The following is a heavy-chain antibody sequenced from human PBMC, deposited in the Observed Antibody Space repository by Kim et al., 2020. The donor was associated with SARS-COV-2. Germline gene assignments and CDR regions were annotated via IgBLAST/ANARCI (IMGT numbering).Heavy chain of an antibody. CDR2: IKSKTDGGTT. Sequence: GGSLRLSCAASGFTFSNAWMSWVRQAPGKGLEWVGRIKSKTDGGTTDYAAPVKGRFTITRDDSKNTLYLQMNSLKTEDTAVYYCTTDPSSSPLNYYYYGMDVWGQGTTVTVSS. J-gene: IGHJ6*02. D-gene: IGHD6-6*01. CDR1: GFTFSNAW. CDR3: TTDPSSSPLNYYYYGMDV. V-gene: IGHV3-15*01.